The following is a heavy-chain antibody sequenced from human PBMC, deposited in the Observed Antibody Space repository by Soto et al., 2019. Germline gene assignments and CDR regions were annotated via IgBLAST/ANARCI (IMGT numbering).Heavy chain of an antibody. CDR3: ARRAETNGWNGFGADKYYFDF. Sequence: QVPLVQSGAEVRKPGASVKVSCEASGYTFTSYDIYWVRQATGQGLEWMGWMNPNTGNSGYAQKFQGRVTMTSDTSISTAHMELSSLRSEDTAVYYCARRAETNGWNGFGADKYYFDFWGQGTLVTVS. J-gene: IGHJ4*02. D-gene: IGHD1-1*01. CDR1: GYTFTSYD. V-gene: IGHV1-8*01. CDR2: MNPNTGNS.